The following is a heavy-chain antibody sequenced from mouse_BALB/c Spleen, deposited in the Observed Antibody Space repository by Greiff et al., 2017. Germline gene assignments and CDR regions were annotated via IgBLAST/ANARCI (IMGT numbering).Heavy chain of an antibody. Sequence: EVKLVESGAELVKPGASVKLSCTASGFNIKDTYMHWVKQRPEQGLEWIGRIDPANGNTKYDPKFQGKATITADTSSNTAYLQLSSLTSEDTAVYYCARPLLGIMDYWGQGTSVTVSS. CDR1: GFNIKDTY. CDR2: IDPANGNT. CDR3: ARPLLGIMDY. D-gene: IGHD4-1*01. J-gene: IGHJ4*01. V-gene: IGHV14-3*02.